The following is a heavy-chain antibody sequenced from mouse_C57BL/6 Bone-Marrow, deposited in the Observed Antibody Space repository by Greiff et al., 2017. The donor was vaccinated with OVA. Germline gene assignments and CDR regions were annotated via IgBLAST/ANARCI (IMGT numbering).Heavy chain of an antibody. D-gene: IGHD1-1*01. Sequence: QQSGPELVKPGASVKISCKASGYSFTGYYMNWVKQSPEKSLEWIGEINPSTGGTTYNQKFKAKATLTVDKSSSTAYMQLKSLTSEDSAVYYCAPFITTVVDYAMDYWGQGTSVTVSS. V-gene: IGHV1-42*01. J-gene: IGHJ4*01. CDR3: APFITTVVDYAMDY. CDR2: INPSTGGT. CDR1: GYSFTGYY.